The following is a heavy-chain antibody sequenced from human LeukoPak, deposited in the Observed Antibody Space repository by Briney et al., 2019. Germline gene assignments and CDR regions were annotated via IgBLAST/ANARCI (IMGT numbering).Heavy chain of an antibody. CDR3: ARDLVVGARGFDY. CDR1: GGSISSGSYY. D-gene: IGHD1-26*01. J-gene: IGHJ4*02. CDR2: IYTSGST. V-gene: IGHV4-61*02. Sequence: SETLSLTCTVSGGSISSGSYYWSWIRQPAGKGLEWIGRIYTSGSTNYNPSLKSRVTISVDTSKNQFSLKLSSVTAADTAVYYCARDLVVGARGFDYWGQGTLVTVSS.